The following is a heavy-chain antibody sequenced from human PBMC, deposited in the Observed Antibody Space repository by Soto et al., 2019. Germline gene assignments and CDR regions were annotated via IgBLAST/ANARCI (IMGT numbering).Heavy chain of an antibody. CDR1: GFSISTHA. D-gene: IGHD6-19*01. CDR3: ARDSSAWPNYFDS. J-gene: IGHJ4*02. V-gene: IGHV3-23*01. CDR2: FSGRSGVT. Sequence: GGSLRLSCVASGFSISTHALTWVRQAPGKGLEWVSSFSGRSGVTYYAASVKGRFTISGDSSKNTVILQMNNLRADDTALYYCARDSSAWPNYFDSWGQGIQVTVSS.